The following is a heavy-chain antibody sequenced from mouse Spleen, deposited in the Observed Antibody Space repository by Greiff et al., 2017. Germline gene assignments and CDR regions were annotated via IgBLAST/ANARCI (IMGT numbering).Heavy chain of an antibody. D-gene: IGHD2-12*01. CDR1: GFSLTSYG. V-gene: IGHV2-2*01. Sequence: QVQLQQSGPGLVQPSQSLSITCTVSGFSLTSYGVHWVRQSPGKGLEWLGVIWSGGSTDYNAAFISRLSISKDNSKSQVFFKMNSLQADDTAIYYCASPYSYYSYDGFAYWGQGTLVTVSA. J-gene: IGHJ3*01. CDR2: IWSGGST. CDR3: ASPYSYYSYDGFAY.